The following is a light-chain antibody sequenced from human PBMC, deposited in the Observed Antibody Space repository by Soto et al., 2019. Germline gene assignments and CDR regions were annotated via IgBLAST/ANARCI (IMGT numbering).Light chain of an antibody. CDR1: QSVSRN. Sequence: EIVMTQSPATLSVSPGERATLSCRASQSVSRNLAWYRQKPGQAPRLLIYGASTRATGTPARFSGSGSGTEFTLTINSLQSEDFAVYYCQRYNGWPYTFGQGTRLEIK. CDR2: GAS. V-gene: IGKV3-15*01. J-gene: IGKJ2*01. CDR3: QRYNGWPYT.